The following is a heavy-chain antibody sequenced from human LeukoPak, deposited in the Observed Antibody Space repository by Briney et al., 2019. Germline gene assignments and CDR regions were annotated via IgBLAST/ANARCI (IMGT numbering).Heavy chain of an antibody. V-gene: IGHV1-69*04. J-gene: IGHJ5*02. CDR2: IIPILGIA. CDR1: GGTFSSYA. Sequence: ASVKVSCKASGGTFSSYAIRWVRQAPGQGLEWMGRIIPILGIANYAQKFQGRVTITADKSTSTAYMELSSLRSDDTAVYYCARGGGTVAGTWFDPWGQGTLVTVSS. CDR3: ARGGGTVAGTWFDP. D-gene: IGHD6-19*01.